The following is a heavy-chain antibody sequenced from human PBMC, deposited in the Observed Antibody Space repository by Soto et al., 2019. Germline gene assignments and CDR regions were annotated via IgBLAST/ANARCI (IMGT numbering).Heavy chain of an antibody. V-gene: IGHV3-74*01. Sequence: LVESGGGQVQPGGSLRLSCVASGFTFTKNWMHWVRHVPGKGLEGVANLNVDGSHTENADSVKGRFAISRDNAKNTLFLRMTRLSVEDSATSYCAGEGSLHYGMDVWGPGTTVTVSS. CDR3: AGEGSLHYGMDV. CDR1: GFTFTKNW. J-gene: IGHJ6*02. CDR2: LNVDGSHT.